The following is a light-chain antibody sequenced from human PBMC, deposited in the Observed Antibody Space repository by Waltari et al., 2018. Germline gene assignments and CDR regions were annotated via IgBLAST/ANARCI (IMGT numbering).Light chain of an antibody. Sequence: EMVLTQSPGTLSLSPGARAPLSCRASQTLTDHDLGWYQQKPGQPPRLLIYAASRRATGIPDRFSGSGSGTDFTLTITRLEPEDVAVFYCQHFGSSRWTFGQGTKVEIK. CDR2: AAS. CDR3: QHFGSSRWT. J-gene: IGKJ1*01. V-gene: IGKV3-20*01. CDR1: QTLTDHD.